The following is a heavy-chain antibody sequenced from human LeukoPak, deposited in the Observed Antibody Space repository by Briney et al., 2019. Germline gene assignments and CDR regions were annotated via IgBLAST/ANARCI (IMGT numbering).Heavy chain of an antibody. D-gene: IGHD6-13*01. Sequence: GGSLRLSCAASGFTFSSYSMNWVRQAPGKGLEWVSSISSSSSYIYYADSVKGRFTISRDNAKNSLYLQMNSMRAEDKAVYYCARVIEMIAAAGTFDYWGQGTLVTVSS. J-gene: IGHJ4*02. CDR3: ARVIEMIAAAGTFDY. V-gene: IGHV3-21*01. CDR2: ISSSSSYI. CDR1: GFTFSSYS.